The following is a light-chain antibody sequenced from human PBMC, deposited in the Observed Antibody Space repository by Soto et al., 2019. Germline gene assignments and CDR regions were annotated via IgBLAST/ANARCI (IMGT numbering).Light chain of an antibody. V-gene: IGLV4-69*01. CDR2: VNSDGSH. Sequence: QSVLTQSPSASASLGASVKLTCTLSSGNSSYTIAWHQQQPEQGPRFLTKVNSDGSHNKGDGIPDRFSGSSSGAERYLTISSLQSEDEADYYCQTWGPGFRVFGTGTKLTVL. J-gene: IGLJ1*01. CDR1: SGNSSYT. CDR3: QTWGPGFRV.